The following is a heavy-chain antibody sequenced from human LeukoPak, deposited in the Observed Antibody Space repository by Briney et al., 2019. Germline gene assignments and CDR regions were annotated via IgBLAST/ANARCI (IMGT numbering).Heavy chain of an antibody. Sequence: PGGSLRLSCAASGFTFSYYGMHWVRQAPGKGLEWVAFIRFEGTEKFYADSVKGRFTISRDNSKNTLYLQMNSLRAEDTAVYYCANLLLWADAFDIWGQGTMVTVSS. CDR3: ANLLLWADAFDI. J-gene: IGHJ3*02. D-gene: IGHD3-10*01. CDR1: GFTFSYYG. CDR2: IRFEGTEK. V-gene: IGHV3-30*02.